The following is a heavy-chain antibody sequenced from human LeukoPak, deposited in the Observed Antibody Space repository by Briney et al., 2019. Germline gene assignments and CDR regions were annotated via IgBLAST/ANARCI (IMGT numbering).Heavy chain of an antibody. CDR1: GYTFNRYG. CDR2: ISAYNGNT. CDR3: ARTHDYNNYPDY. Sequence: ASVEVSRKASGYTFNRYGFSWVRQAPGQGLEWLGWISAYNGNTNYAQKVQDRVTMTTDTSTSTAYMELRSLSSDDTAVYFCARTHDYNNYPDYWGQGTLVAVSS. D-gene: IGHD5-24*01. J-gene: IGHJ4*02. V-gene: IGHV1-18*01.